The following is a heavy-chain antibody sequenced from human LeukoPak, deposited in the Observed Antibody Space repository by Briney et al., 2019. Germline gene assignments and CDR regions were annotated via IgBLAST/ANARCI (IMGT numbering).Heavy chain of an antibody. D-gene: IGHD1-7*01. CDR1: GFTFNSYGM. V-gene: IGHV4-4*02. J-gene: IGHJ5*02. CDR2: IYHSGST. Sequence: GTLRLSCAASGFTFNSYGMSWVRQPPGKGLEWIGEIYHSGSTNYNPSLKSRVTISVDKSKNQFSLKLSSVTAADTAVYYCARPLQDGSITGTGAFDPWGQGTLVTVSS. CDR3: ARPLQDGSITGTGAFDP.